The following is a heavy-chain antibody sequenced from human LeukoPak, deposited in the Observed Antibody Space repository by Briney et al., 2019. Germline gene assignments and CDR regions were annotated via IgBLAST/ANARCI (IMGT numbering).Heavy chain of an antibody. CDR1: GESFSGYY. J-gene: IGHJ4*02. CDR3: ARVGIDYSGNIIKYYFDY. D-gene: IGHD4-23*01. CDR2: INHTGGT. V-gene: IGHV4-34*01. Sequence: SETLSLTCAVYGESFSGYYWNWIRQPPGKGLEWIGEINHTGGTNYNPSLKSRVIISVDTSKNQFSLKLSPVTAADTAVYYCARVGIDYSGNIIKYYFDYWGQGTLVTVSS.